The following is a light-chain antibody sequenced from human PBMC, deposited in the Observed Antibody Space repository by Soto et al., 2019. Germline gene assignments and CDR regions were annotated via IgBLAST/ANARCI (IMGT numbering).Light chain of an antibody. V-gene: IGKV3D-20*02. J-gene: IGKJ1*01. CDR2: GAS. Sequence: EIVLTQSPGTLSLSPGERATLSCRASQSVSSSYLAWYQQKPGQAPRLLIYGASSRATGIPDRFSGSGSGTDFTLTISRLEPEDFAVYYCQQRISWPWTFGQGAKVEIK. CDR1: QSVSSSY. CDR3: QQRISWPWT.